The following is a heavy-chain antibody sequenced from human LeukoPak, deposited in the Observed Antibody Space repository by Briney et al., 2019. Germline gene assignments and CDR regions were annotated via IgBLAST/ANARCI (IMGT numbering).Heavy chain of an antibody. CDR2: ISSSSSYI. V-gene: IGHV3-21*01. Sequence: GGSLRLSCAASGFTFSSYSTNWVRQAPGKGLEWVSSISSSSSYIYYADSVKGRFTISRDNAKNSLYLQMNSLRAEDTAVYYCARVQFPHFFDYWGQGTLVTVSS. CDR3: ARVQFPHFFDY. D-gene: IGHD6-19*01. J-gene: IGHJ4*02. CDR1: GFTFSSYS.